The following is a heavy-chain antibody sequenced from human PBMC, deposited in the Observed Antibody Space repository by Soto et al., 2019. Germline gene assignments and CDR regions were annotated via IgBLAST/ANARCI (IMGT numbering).Heavy chain of an antibody. J-gene: IGHJ4*02. CDR1: GYTFTSYG. CDR3: ARGGSSITIFGVEEWVYYFDY. V-gene: IGHV1-18*01. CDR2: ISAYNGNT. Sequence: QVQLVQSGAEVKKPGASVKVSCKASGYTFTSYGISWVRQAPGQGLEWMGWISAYNGNTNYAQKLQGRVTMTTDTSTSTAYMELRSLKSDDTAVYYCARGGSSITIFGVEEWVYYFDYWGQGTLVTVSS. D-gene: IGHD3-3*01.